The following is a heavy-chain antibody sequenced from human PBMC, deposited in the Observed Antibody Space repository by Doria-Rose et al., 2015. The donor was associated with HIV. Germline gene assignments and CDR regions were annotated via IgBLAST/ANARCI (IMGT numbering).Heavy chain of an antibody. D-gene: IGHD2-21*02. CDR1: GYTFTNNY. CDR2: INPRGGST. J-gene: IGHJ5*02. Sequence: QVQLVQSGAEVKKPGASAKISCKASGYTFTNNYMHWVRQAPGQGLEWMGIINPRGGSTSYAQKFQGRVTMTRDTSTSTVYMELRSLRSEDTAMYYCAREAGTADWFDTWGQGTLVIVSS. CDR3: AREAGTADWFDT. V-gene: IGHV1-46*01.